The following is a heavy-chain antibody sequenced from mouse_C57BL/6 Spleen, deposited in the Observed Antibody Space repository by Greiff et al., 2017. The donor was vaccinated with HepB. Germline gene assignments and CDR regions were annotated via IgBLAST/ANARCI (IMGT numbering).Heavy chain of an antibody. CDR2: IYPGSGST. V-gene: IGHV1-55*01. Sequence: VQLQQSGAELVKPGASVKMSCKASGYTFTSYWITWVKQRPGQGLEWIGDIYPGSGSTNYNEKFKSKATLTVDTSSSTAYMQLSSLTSEDSAVYYCARSFYDGFYAMDYWGQGTSVTVSS. CDR1: GYTFTSYW. J-gene: IGHJ4*01. D-gene: IGHD2-3*01. CDR3: ARSFYDGFYAMDY.